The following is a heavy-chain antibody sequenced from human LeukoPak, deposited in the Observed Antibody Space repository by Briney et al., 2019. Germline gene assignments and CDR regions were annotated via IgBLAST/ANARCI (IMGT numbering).Heavy chain of an antibody. V-gene: IGHV3-48*04. CDR3: ARGVTMIGNWFDP. CDR1: GLTFSTYS. D-gene: IGHD3-22*01. CDR2: ISSDSGTI. Sequence: GGSLRLSCGASGLTFSTYSMNWVRQAPGKGLEWVSYISSDSGTIYYADSVKGRFTISRDNAKNSLYLQMNSLRAEDTAVYYCARGVTMIGNWFDPWGQGTLVTVSS. J-gene: IGHJ5*02.